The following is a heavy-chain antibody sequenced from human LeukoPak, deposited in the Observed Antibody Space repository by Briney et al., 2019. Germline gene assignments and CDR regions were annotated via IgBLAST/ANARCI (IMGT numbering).Heavy chain of an antibody. V-gene: IGHV1-18*01. Sequence: ASVKVSCKATGYIFSNYGISWVRQAPGHGLEWMGWISSGGNTNYAPKFQDRATMTTNTSTSTAYMELRSLRFDDTAVYYCARDFAWGSGGAPIDDNWLDPWGQGTLVTVSS. CDR1: GYIFSNYG. CDR2: ISSGGNT. D-gene: IGHD7-27*01. J-gene: IGHJ5*02. CDR3: ARDFAWGSGGAPIDDNWLDP.